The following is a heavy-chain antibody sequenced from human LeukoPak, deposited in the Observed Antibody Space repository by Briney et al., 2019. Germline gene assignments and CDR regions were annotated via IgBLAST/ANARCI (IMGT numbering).Heavy chain of an antibody. CDR1: GYTFTSYY. CDR2: INPSGGST. CDR3: ARFASVAHFDN. V-gene: IGHV1-46*01. Sequence: ASVKVSCKASGYTFTSYYMHWVRQAPGQGLEWMGIINPSGGSTSYAQKFQGRVTMTTDTSTSTAYMELRRLRSDDTAVYYCARFASVAHFDNWGQGTLVTVSS. J-gene: IGHJ4*02. D-gene: IGHD5-12*01.